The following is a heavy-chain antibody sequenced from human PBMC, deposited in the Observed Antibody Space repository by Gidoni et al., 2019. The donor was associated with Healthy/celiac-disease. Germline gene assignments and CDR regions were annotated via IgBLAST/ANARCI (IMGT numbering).Heavy chain of an antibody. CDR3: AGGEGSSSSNPFDY. D-gene: IGHD6-6*01. J-gene: IGHJ4*02. V-gene: IGHV3-21*01. CDR1: GFTFSSYS. Sequence: EVRLVESGGGLVKQGGSLRLSCTAAGFTFSSYSMDWVVPAPWKGRAWVSSISSSRSYICYADSVKCRFTSTSDNAKISLYLQMNSLRAEDTGVYYCAGGEGSSSSNPFDYWGQGTLVTVSS. CDR2: ISSSRSYI.